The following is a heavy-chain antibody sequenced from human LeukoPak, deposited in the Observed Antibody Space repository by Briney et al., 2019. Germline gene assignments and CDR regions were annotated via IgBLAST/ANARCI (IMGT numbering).Heavy chain of an antibody. V-gene: IGHV4-39*07. Sequence: PSETLSLTCTVSGGSISSSSYYWGWIRQPPGKGLEWIGSIYYSGSTYYNPSLKSRVTISVDTSKNQFSLKLSSVTAADTAVYYCAIITSRRPRDAFDIWGQGTMVTVSS. D-gene: IGHD1-1*01. J-gene: IGHJ3*02. CDR1: GGSISSSSYY. CDR2: IYYSGST. CDR3: AIITSRRPRDAFDI.